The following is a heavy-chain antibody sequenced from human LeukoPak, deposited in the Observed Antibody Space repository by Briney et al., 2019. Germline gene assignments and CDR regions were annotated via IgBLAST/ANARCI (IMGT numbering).Heavy chain of an antibody. CDR2: ISGSGGST. V-gene: IGHV3-23*01. D-gene: IGHD3-10*01. J-gene: IGHJ4*02. CDR1: GLTFSSYA. Sequence: GGSLRLSCAASGLTFSSYAMSWVRQAPGKGLEWVSAISGSGGSTYYADSVKGRFTISRDNSKNTLYLQMNSLRAEDTAVYYCAKDRPYYYGSGSSYYFDYWGQGTLVTVSS. CDR3: AKDRPYYYGSGSSYYFDY.